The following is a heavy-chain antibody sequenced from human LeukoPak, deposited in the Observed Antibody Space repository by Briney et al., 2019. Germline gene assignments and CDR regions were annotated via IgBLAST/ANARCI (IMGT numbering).Heavy chain of an antibody. J-gene: IGHJ6*03. Sequence: GGSLRLSCAVSGFIVSVSRNYMSWVRQAPGKGLDWVEWVAVISFDGSNQYYAESVKGRFTISRDNSKNTLYLQMNSLSAEDTAVYYCGRAGPVTKDHFMDVWGKGTTVTVSS. CDR2: ISFDGSNQ. D-gene: IGHD2-2*01. CDR3: GRAGPVTKDHFMDV. V-gene: IGHV3-30*03. CDR1: GFIVSVSRNY.